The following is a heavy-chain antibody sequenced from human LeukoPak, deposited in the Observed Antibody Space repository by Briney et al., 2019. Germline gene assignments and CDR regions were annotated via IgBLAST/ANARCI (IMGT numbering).Heavy chain of an antibody. CDR2: IWYDGSNK. D-gene: IGHD2-2*01. CDR1: GFTFSSYG. Sequence: PGRSLRLSCAASGFTFSSYGMHWVRQAPGKGLEWVAVIWYDGSNKYYAGSVKGRFTISRDNSKNTLYLQMNSLRAEDTAVYYCARDHYCSSTSCYGGPGYYYGMDVWGQGTTVTVSS. CDR3: ARDHYCSSTSCYGGPGYYYGMDV. V-gene: IGHV3-33*01. J-gene: IGHJ6*02.